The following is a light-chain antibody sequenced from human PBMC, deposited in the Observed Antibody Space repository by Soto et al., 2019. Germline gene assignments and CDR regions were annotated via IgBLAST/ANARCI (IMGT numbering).Light chain of an antibody. V-gene: IGLV2-14*03. J-gene: IGLJ2*01. CDR1: SSDIGAYNF. Sequence: QSALTQPASVSGSPGQSITISCTGTSSDIGAYNFVSWYQQHPGKAPKLMLYGVNIRPSGVSNRFSGSKSCNTASLTISGLQAEYEADYYCTSWTTSTTMIFGVGTKVTVL. CDR2: GVN. CDR3: TSWTTSTTMI.